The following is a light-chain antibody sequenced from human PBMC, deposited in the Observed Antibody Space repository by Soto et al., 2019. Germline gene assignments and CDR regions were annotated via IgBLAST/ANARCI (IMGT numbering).Light chain of an antibody. Sequence: EIVLTQSPATLSLSPGERATLSCRASQSVSSYLAWYQQKPGQAPRLLIYDASNRATGIPARFSGSGSGTDFTLTISSLEPEEFAVYYCQQRSNWPPLTFGQGTRLEIK. CDR2: DAS. CDR1: QSVSSY. V-gene: IGKV3-11*01. CDR3: QQRSNWPPLT. J-gene: IGKJ5*01.